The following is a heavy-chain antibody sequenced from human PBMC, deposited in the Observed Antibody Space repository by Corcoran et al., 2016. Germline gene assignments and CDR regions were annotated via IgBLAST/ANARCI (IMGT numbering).Heavy chain of an antibody. J-gene: IGHJ4*02. V-gene: IGHV1-2*02. CDR1: GYTFTGYY. Sequence: QVQLVQSGAEVKKSGASVKVSCKASGYTFTGYYMHWVRQAPGQGLEWMGWINPNSGGTNYAQKFQGRVTMTRDTSISTAYMELSRLRSDDTAVFYCARTYYDFWSGYCFDYWGQGTLVTVSS. CDR3: ARTYYDFWSGYCFDY. D-gene: IGHD3-3*01. CDR2: INPNSGGT.